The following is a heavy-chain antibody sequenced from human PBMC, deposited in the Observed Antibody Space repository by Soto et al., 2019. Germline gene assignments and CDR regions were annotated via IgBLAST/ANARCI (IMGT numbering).Heavy chain of an antibody. CDR3: GRDWEWEPKLDCVDP. Sequence: QGQLFQSGGAVKKPGASVKVSCKTSRYTFISYGGSWVRQDPGQGLEWMGWIGTHDGDTNYAEKFQGRVTLTTDTYTRTVDMELMCLRSDDTAVYYCGRDWEWEPKLDCVDPWSQGTLVLVSS. CDR2: IGTHDGDT. CDR1: RYTFISYG. V-gene: IGHV1-18*04. D-gene: IGHD2-21*02. J-gene: IGHJ5*02.